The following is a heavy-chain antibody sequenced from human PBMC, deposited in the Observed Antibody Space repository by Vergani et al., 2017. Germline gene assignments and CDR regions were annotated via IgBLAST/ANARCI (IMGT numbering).Heavy chain of an antibody. J-gene: IGHJ3*01. CDR2: IYPGDSEV. V-gene: IGHV5-51*01. D-gene: IGHD3-10*01. CDR3: ASGGHGSENGGALQL. Sequence: EKQLVQSGSETKKPGESLKISCQAFGYIFSNFWIGWVRQRPGRGLGWMGIIYPGDSEVKSNPTFRGQVIFSVDTSVNTAYLQWRSLQASETATYCCASGGHGSENGGALQLWGQGTNITVSS. CDR1: GYIFSNFW.